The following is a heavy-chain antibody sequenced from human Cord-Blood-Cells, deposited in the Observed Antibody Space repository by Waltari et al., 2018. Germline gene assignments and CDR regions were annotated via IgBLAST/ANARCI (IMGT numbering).Heavy chain of an antibody. CDR1: GFTFSGSA. Sequence: EVQLVESGGGLVQLGGSLKPSCAASGFTFSGSAMHWVRQASGKGLEWVGRIRSKANSYATAYAASVKGRFTISRDDSKNTAYLQMNSLKTEDTAVYYCTRSDTATYHEGYYGMDVWGQGTTVTVSS. CDR3: TRSDTATYHEGYYGMDV. J-gene: IGHJ6*02. V-gene: IGHV3-73*02. CDR2: IRSKANSYAT. D-gene: IGHD5-18*01.